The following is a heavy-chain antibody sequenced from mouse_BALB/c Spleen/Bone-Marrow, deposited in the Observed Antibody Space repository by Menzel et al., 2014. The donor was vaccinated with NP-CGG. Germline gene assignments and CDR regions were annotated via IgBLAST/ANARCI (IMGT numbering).Heavy chain of an antibody. Sequence: QVPLQKSGPGIVQTSQSMSITCTVSGFSLNSYGVHWVRPSPGKGLEWLGVIWSGGSTDYNAAFISRLSISKDNSKSQVVFKMNRLQANDTAIYYCARNQGNYFSCYAYGGPEILVT. CDR1: GFSLNSYG. V-gene: IGHV2-2*02. CDR3: ARNQGNYFSCYAY. D-gene: IGHD2-1*01. J-gene: IGHJ3*01. CDR2: IWSGGST.